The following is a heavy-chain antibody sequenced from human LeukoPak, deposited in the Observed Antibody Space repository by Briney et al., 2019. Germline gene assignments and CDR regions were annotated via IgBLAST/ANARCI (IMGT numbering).Heavy chain of an antibody. J-gene: IGHJ1*01. D-gene: IGHD2-15*01. CDR3: ARGRLGYCRGGSCPPRFQH. CDR1: GGSFSGYY. Sequence: KPSETLSLTCVVYGGSFSGYYCSWVRQLPGKWLEWDGATIHSASPNYNPSLKSRVTISVDTSKSQFSLKLSSVTAADTAVYYCARGRLGYCRGGSCPPRFQHWGQGTLVTVSS. V-gene: IGHV4-34*01. CDR2: TIHSASP.